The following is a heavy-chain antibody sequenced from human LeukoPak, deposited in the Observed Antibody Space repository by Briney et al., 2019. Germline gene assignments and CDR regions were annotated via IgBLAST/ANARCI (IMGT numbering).Heavy chain of an antibody. CDR1: GFTFGSYS. J-gene: IGHJ6*02. CDR3: ARKSGGYDRYYYHGMDV. CDR2: ISGSSTTI. Sequence: GGSLRLSCAASGFTFGSYSMNWVRQAPGKGLEWVSYISGSSTTIYYADSVKGRFAISRDNAKNSLYLHMDSLRAEDTAVYYCARKSGGYDRYYYHGMDVWGQGTTVTVSS. D-gene: IGHD5-12*01. V-gene: IGHV3-48*01.